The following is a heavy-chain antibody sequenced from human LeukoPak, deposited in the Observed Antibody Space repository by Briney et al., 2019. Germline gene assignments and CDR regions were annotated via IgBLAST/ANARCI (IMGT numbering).Heavy chain of an antibody. V-gene: IGHV3-15*01. Sequence: GGSQRLSCAASGFIFSNVWMTWVRQAPGKGLEWVGRIKSKTHGGTMDYAAPVKGRFTISRDDSKSTLFLQVNDLKTEDTAMYYCTTLRYSGYAFNCWGQGTLVTVSS. J-gene: IGHJ4*02. D-gene: IGHD3-22*01. CDR1: GFIFSNVW. CDR3: TTLRYSGYAFNC. CDR2: IKSKTHGGTM.